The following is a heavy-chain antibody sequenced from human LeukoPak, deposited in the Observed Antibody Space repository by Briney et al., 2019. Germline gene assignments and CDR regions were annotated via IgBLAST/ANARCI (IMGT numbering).Heavy chain of an antibody. CDR1: GGSISSSDYY. CDR2: IYYSGST. V-gene: IGHV4-39*07. J-gene: IGHJ4*02. Sequence: PSETLSLTCTVSGGSISSSDYYWGWIRQPPGKGLEWIGTIYYSGSTYYNPSLKSRVTISVDTSKNQFSLKLSSVTAADTAVYYCARDRGILVRGVIGYWGQGTLVTVSS. D-gene: IGHD3-10*01. CDR3: ARDRGILVRGVIGY.